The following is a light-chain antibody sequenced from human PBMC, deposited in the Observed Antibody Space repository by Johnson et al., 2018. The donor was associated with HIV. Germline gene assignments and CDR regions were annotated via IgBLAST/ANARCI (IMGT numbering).Light chain of an antibody. J-gene: IGLJ1*01. CDR2: ENN. Sequence: SALTQPPSVSAAQGQKVTISCSGSSSNIGNNYISWFQHLPGSAPKLLIYENNKRPSGIPDRFSGSKSGTSATLGITGLQTGDEADYYCGTWDSSLSAYVFGTGTTLTVL. V-gene: IGLV1-51*02. CDR1: SSNIGNNY. CDR3: GTWDSSLSAYV.